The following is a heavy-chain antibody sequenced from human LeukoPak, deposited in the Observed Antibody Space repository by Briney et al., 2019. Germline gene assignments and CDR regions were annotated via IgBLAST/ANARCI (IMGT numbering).Heavy chain of an antibody. J-gene: IGHJ4*02. D-gene: IGHD3-22*01. CDR1: GFTFSSYE. Sequence: PGGSLRLSCAASGFTFSSYEMNWVRQAPGKGLEWVSYISSSGSTIYYADSVKGRFTISRDNAKNSLYLQMNSLRAEDTAVYYCARVKNPENYYDSSGYYRALDYWGQGTLVTVSS. CDR3: ARVKNPENYYDSSGYYRALDY. CDR2: ISSSGSTI. V-gene: IGHV3-48*03.